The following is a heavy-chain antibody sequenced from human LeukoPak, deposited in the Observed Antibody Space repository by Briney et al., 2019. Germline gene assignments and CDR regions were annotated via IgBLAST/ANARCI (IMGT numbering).Heavy chain of an antibody. Sequence: GGSLRLSCAASRFTFSSYAMHWVCQAPGKGLEWVAVISYDGSNKYYADSVKGRFTISRDNSKNTLYLQMNSLRAEDTAVYYCARETRARTRFDYWGQGTPVTVSS. J-gene: IGHJ4*02. V-gene: IGHV3-30-3*01. CDR2: ISYDGSNK. CDR1: RFTFSSYA. CDR3: ARETRARTRFDY. D-gene: IGHD3-10*01.